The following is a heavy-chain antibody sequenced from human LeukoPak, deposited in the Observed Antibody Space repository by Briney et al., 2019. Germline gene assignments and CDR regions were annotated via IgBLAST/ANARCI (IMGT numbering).Heavy chain of an antibody. Sequence: ASVKVSCKASGYTFTGYYMHWVRQAPGQGLEWMGWINPNSGGTNYAQKFQGRVTMTRDTSISTAYMELSRLRSDDTAVYYCARGGYSGGSLAAFDIWGQGTMVTVSS. V-gene: IGHV1-2*02. D-gene: IGHD1-26*01. J-gene: IGHJ3*02. CDR2: INPNSGGT. CDR1: GYTFTGYY. CDR3: ARGGYSGGSLAAFDI.